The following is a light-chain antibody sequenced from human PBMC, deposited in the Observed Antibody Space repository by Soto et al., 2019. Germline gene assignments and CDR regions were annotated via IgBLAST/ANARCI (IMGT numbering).Light chain of an antibody. J-gene: IGKJ1*01. Sequence: DIQMTQSPSSLSASVGDRVTITCRASQGISNYFAWYQQKPGKVPKLLIYAASTLQSGVPSRFSGSGSGTDFTLTISRLQHEDVATYYCQKYNSAPRTFGQGNKFEIK. V-gene: IGKV1-27*01. CDR3: QKYNSAPRT. CDR2: AAS. CDR1: QGISNY.